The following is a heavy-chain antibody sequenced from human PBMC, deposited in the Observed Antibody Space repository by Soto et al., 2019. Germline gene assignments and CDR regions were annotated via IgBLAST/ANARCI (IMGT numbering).Heavy chain of an antibody. D-gene: IGHD3-10*01. CDR2: ISGGGDIT. V-gene: IGHV3-23*01. Sequence: EVQLLESGGGLVQPGGSLRLSCAASGFTFSTYPMTWVRQAPGKGLEWVSAISGGGDITYHADSVKGRFTISRDNSKNTLFLQMTSLRAEDTALYYCAKEMDHRVWGSGSSPVPWGQGTLVIVSS. CDR1: GFTFSTYP. CDR3: AKEMDHRVWGSGSSPVP. J-gene: IGHJ5*02.